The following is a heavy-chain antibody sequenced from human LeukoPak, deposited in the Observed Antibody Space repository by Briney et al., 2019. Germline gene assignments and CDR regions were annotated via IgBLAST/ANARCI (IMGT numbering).Heavy chain of an antibody. D-gene: IGHD3-10*01. CDR1: VFTSTACE. V-gene: IGHV3-48*03. CDR2: ISRSGSTR. Sequence: PGGSLRLSSAISVFTSTACELTCVRQAPGKGLGWVSYISRSGSTRYYADSVKGRFTISRDNAKNSLYLQMNALRAEDTAVYYCARVATMVRVPLDALDIWGQGTMVSVSS. J-gene: IGHJ3*02. CDR3: ARVATMVRVPLDALDI.